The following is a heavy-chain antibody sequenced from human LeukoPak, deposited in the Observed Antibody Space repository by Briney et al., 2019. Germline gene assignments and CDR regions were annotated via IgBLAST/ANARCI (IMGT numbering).Heavy chain of an antibody. CDR2: IIPIFGTA. CDR1: GGTSSSYA. J-gene: IGHJ5*02. Sequence: ASVKVSCKASGGTSSSYAISWVRQAPGQGLEWMGGIIPIFGTANYAQKFQGRVTITADKSTSTAYMELSSLRSEDTAVYYCARASIVHSLSWFDPWGQGTLVTVSS. CDR3: ARASIVHSLSWFDP. V-gene: IGHV1-69*06. D-gene: IGHD3-22*01.